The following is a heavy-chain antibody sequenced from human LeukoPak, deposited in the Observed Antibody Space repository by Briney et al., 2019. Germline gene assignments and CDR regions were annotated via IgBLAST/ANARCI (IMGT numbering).Heavy chain of an antibody. D-gene: IGHD3-22*01. J-gene: IGHJ4*02. CDR3: ARVVTWGYYYDSSGYYYGPYFFDY. CDR1: GGSFSGYY. Sequence: SETLSLTCAVYGGSFSGYYWSWIRQPPGKGLEWIGEINHSGSTNYNPSLKSRATISVDTSKDQFSLKLSSVTAADTAVYYCARVVTWGYYYDSSGYYYGPYFFDYWGQGTLVTVSS. CDR2: INHSGST. V-gene: IGHV4-34*01.